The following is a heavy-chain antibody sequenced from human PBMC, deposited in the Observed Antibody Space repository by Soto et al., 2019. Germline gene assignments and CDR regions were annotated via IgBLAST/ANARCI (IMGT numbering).Heavy chain of an antibody. CDR1: GFIFTSYI. CDR3: AGDKVLLFDCNFDS. J-gene: IGHJ4*02. D-gene: IGHD3-10*01. V-gene: IGHV3-30*01. Sequence: QVQLVESGGGVVQPRRSLRLSCAASGFIFTSYIVHWVRQAPGKGLEWVASVSYDGSKKHYADSVKGRFSISRDNSTNTVYLQMNSLRTEDTAVYYCAGDKVLLFDCNFDSWGQGTLVTVSS. CDR2: VSYDGSKK.